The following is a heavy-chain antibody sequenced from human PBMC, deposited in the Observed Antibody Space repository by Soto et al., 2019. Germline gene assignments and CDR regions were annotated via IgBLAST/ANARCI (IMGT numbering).Heavy chain of an antibody. CDR3: ARGGYYDSSGSRNYHYYGMDV. J-gene: IGHJ6*02. D-gene: IGHD3-22*01. V-gene: IGHV1-18*01. CDR2: ISPYNDDT. Sequence: QAQLVQSGAEVKKPGASVKVSCKASGYTFSSYGISWVRQAPGQGLEWLGWISPYNDDTNYAQKLQGRVTMTTDTSTRPAYMHLRSLTSDDTAVYYCARGGYYDSSGSRNYHYYGMDVWGQGTTVTVSS. CDR1: GYTFSSYG.